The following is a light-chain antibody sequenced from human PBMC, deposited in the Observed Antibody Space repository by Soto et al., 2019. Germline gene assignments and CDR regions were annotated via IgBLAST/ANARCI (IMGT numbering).Light chain of an antibody. CDR1: QSVSSR. CDR2: GAS. Sequence: EIVMTQSPATLSVSPGERATLSCRASQSVSSRLAWYQQKPGQAPRLLIYGASTRATGIPARSSGSGSGTEFTLTISSLQSEDFAVYYCQQYNNWPSLTFGGGTKVDIK. CDR3: QQYNNWPSLT. V-gene: IGKV3-15*01. J-gene: IGKJ4*01.